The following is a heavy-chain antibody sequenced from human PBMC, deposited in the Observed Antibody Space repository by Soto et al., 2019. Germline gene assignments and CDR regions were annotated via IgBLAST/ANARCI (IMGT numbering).Heavy chain of an antibody. CDR1: GFTFSTYS. CDR2: ISSRSDI. V-gene: IGHV3-21*01. J-gene: IGHJ6*02. D-gene: IGHD2-2*02. CDR3: AREYTAWPLAYGLDV. Sequence: GSLRLSCVGSGFTFSTYSINWVRQAPGKGLEWVSSISSRSDIYYADSVKGRFTISRDNAKNSVSLQMNSLRAEDTAVYYCAREYTAWPLAYGLDVWGQGTTVTVSS.